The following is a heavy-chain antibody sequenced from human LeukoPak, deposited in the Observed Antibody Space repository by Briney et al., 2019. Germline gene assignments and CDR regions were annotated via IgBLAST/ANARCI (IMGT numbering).Heavy chain of an antibody. Sequence: GGSLRLSCAASGFTFTSYEMCWVRQAPGKGLEWVSYISSTGSTTYYADSMKGRFTISRDNAKNSLYLQMNSLRAEDTAVYYCARIQWVLRGDYWGQGTLVSVSA. V-gene: IGHV3-48*03. CDR2: ISSTGSTT. D-gene: IGHD1-26*01. CDR3: ARIQWVLRGDY. CDR1: GFTFTSYE. J-gene: IGHJ4*02.